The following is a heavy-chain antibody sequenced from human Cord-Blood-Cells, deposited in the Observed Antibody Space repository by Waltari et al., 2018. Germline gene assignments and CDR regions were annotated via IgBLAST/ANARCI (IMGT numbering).Heavy chain of an antibody. Sequence: QVQLQESRPGLVKPSGTLSLTCAVSGGSISSSNWWSWVRPPPGTGLEWIGEIYHSGSTNYTPSLKSRFTISVDKSKNQFSLKLSSVTAADTAVYYCARGGASGVVVPAAMYYFDYWGQGTLVTVSS. D-gene: IGHD2-2*01. CDR2: IYHSGST. CDR1: GGSISSSNW. V-gene: IGHV4-4*02. CDR3: ARGGASGVVVPAAMYYFDY. J-gene: IGHJ4*02.